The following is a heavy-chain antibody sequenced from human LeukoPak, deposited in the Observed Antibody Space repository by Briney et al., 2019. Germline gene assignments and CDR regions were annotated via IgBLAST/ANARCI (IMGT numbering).Heavy chain of an antibody. CDR1: GGSISSNNYY. D-gene: IGHD3-3*01. Sequence: PSETLSLTCTVSGGSISSNNYYWGWIRQPPGKGLEWIGSIYYGGYTYYNPSLKSRVTISVDTSKNQFSLKLSSVTAADTAIYYCQSRFLQWLLDYWRPGTLATVSS. J-gene: IGHJ4*02. CDR3: QSRFLQWLLDY. CDR2: IYYGGYT. V-gene: IGHV4-39*01.